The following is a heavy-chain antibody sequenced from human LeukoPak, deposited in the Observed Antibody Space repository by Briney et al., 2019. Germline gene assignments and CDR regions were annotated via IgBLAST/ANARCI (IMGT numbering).Heavy chain of an antibody. D-gene: IGHD4-17*01. CDR2: ISGSGGST. J-gene: IGHJ4*02. Sequence: PGGSLRLSCAASGFTFSSYAMSWVRQAPGKGLEWVSAISGSGGSTYYADSVKGRFTISRDNSKNTLYLQMNSLRAEDTAVYYCAKDPNFLLRSPSTVRESGGQGTLVTVSS. CDR1: GFTFSSYA. CDR3: AKDPNFLLRSPSTVRES. V-gene: IGHV3-23*01.